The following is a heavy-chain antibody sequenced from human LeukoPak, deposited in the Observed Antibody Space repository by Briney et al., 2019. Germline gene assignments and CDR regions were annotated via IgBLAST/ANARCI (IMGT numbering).Heavy chain of an antibody. CDR3: TSLVGPGGY. V-gene: IGHV3-73*01. J-gene: IGHJ4*02. CDR1: GFTFSGSA. CDR2: IRSKANSYAT. Sequence: GGSLRLSCAASGFTFSGSAMHLVRQASGKGLEWVGRIRSKANSYATAYAASVKGRFTISRDDSKNTAYLQMNTLKTEDTAVYYCTSLVGPGGYWGQGTMVTVSS. D-gene: IGHD1-26*01.